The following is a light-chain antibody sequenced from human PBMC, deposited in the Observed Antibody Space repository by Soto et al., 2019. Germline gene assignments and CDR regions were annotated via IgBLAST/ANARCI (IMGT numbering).Light chain of an antibody. Sequence: EVVLTQSPATLSLSPGERATLSCRASQSVNTYLAWYQQKPGQPPRLLIHDASNRATGIPARFSGSGSGTDFTLTISSLEPEDFAIYYCQQRMTWPPITFGQGTRLEIK. CDR2: DAS. CDR1: QSVNTY. V-gene: IGKV3-11*01. J-gene: IGKJ5*01. CDR3: QQRMTWPPIT.